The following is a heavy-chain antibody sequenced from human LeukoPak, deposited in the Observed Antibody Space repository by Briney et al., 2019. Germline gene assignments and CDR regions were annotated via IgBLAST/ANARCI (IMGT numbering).Heavy chain of an antibody. CDR2: ISWNSGSI. J-gene: IGHJ3*02. CDR3: AKDMGYCSSTSCNDAFDI. Sequence: PGRSLRLSCAASRFTFDDYAMHWVRQAPGKGLEWVSGISWNSGSIGYADSVKGRFTISRDNAKNSLYLQMNSLRAEDTALYYCAKDMGYCSSTSCNDAFDIWGQGTMVTVSS. CDR1: RFTFDDYA. D-gene: IGHD2-2*01. V-gene: IGHV3-9*01.